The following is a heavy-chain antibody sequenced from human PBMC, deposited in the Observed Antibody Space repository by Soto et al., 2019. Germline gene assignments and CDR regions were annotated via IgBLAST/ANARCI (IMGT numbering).Heavy chain of an antibody. D-gene: IGHD3-3*01. CDR3: AAEAVLRFLEWPVDAFDI. J-gene: IGHJ3*02. Sequence: GASVKVSCKASGFTFTSSAVQWVRQARGQRLEWIGWIVVGSGNTNYAQKFQERVTITRDMSTSTAYMELSSLRSEDTAVYYCAAEAVLRFLEWPVDAFDIWGQGTMVTVSS. V-gene: IGHV1-58*01. CDR2: IVVGSGNT. CDR1: GFTFTSSA.